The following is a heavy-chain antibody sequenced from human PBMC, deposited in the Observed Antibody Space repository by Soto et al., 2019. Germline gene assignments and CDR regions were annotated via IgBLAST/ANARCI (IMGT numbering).Heavy chain of an antibody. Sequence: EVQLVESGGGLIQPGGSLRLSCAASGITVSSNYMSWVRQAPGKGLQWVSVLYSGGSTYYADSVKGRFTISRDNSKNTMYLQMHSRRAEDTAVYFCARCRTRDYSSGLDVWGQGNTVTVSS. CDR3: ARCRTRDYSSGLDV. CDR2: LYSGGST. CDR1: GITVSSNY. D-gene: IGHD2-15*01. V-gene: IGHV3-53*01. J-gene: IGHJ6*02.